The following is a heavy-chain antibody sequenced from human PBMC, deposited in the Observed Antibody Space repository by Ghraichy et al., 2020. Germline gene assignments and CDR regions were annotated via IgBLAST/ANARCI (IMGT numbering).Heavy chain of an antibody. J-gene: IGHJ3*02. CDR2: IKQDGSEK. CDR1: GLTFRTYY. D-gene: IGHD2-2*01. V-gene: IGHV3-7*03. CDR3: AREDIVVVPASMDDAFDI. Sequence: GGSLRLSCAASGLTFRTYYMSWVRQAPGKGLEWVANIKQDGSEKFYVDSVKGRFTISRDNAKNLLYLQMNSLRAEDTAVYYCAREDIVVVPASMDDAFDIWGQGTMVIVSS.